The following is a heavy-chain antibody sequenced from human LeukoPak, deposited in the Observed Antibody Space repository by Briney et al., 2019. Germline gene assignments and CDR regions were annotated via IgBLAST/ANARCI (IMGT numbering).Heavy chain of an antibody. CDR1: GFTFSTYA. D-gene: IGHD3-22*01. CDR2: ISGSGGST. V-gene: IGHV3-23*01. J-gene: IGHJ4*02. CDR3: AKDRSGYYVY. Sequence: GGSLRLSCAGTGFTFSTYAMSWVRQAPGKGLEWVSAISGSGGSTYYADSVKGRFTISRDNSKNTLYLQMNSLRAEDTAVYYCAKDRSGYYVYWGQGTLVTVSS.